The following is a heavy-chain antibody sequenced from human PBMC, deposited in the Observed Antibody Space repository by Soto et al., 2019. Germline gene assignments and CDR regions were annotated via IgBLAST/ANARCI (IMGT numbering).Heavy chain of an antibody. CDR1: SGSFSGYY. CDR2: ISQSGNT. Sequence: SETLSLTCSIYSGSFSGYYWSWIRQPPGKGLEWIGEISQSGNTNYSPSLKSRVSISIDTSMKQFSLNLASVSAADTAVYYCARAPKVSGSSQTRPDFWSQGTLVTVSS. J-gene: IGHJ4*02. V-gene: IGHV4-34*01. CDR3: ARAPKVSGSSQTRPDF. D-gene: IGHD6-6*01.